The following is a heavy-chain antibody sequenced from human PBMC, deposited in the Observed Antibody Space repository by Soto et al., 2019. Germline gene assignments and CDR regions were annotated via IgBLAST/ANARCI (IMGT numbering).Heavy chain of an antibody. J-gene: IGHJ6*02. CDR2: ISPTTSYI. CDR3: SGCSGGACHQNYGMDV. Sequence: EVHLVESGGGLVKPGGSLRLSCAVSGFTFSSCTMNWVRQAPGKGLEWVSSISPTTSYIYYSDSVKGRFTISRDNAKNSLFLPMNSLRAEDTTVYYCSGCSGGACHQNYGMDVWGQGTTVTVSS. D-gene: IGHD2-15*01. V-gene: IGHV3-21*01. CDR1: GFTFSSCT.